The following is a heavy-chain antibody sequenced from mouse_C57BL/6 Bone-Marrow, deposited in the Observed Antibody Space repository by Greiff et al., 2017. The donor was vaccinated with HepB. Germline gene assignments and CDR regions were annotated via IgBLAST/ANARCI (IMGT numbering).Heavy chain of an antibody. D-gene: IGHD1-1*02. CDR3: ARWCKYYAMDY. Sequence: QVQLQQSGPELVKPGASVKLSCKASGYTFTSYWMHWVKQRPGQGLEWIGVIDPSDSYTNYNQKFKGKATLTVETSSSTAYMQLSSLTSEDSAVYYCARWCKYYAMDYWGQGTSVTVSS. J-gene: IGHJ4*01. CDR1: GYTFTSYW. V-gene: IGHV1-59*01. CDR2: IDPSDSYT.